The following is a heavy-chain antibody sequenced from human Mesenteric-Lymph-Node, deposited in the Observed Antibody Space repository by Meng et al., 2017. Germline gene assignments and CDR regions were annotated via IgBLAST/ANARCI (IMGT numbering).Heavy chain of an antibody. V-gene: IGHV3-11*01. CDR1: GFTFSDYY. J-gene: IGHJ4*02. CDR3: ARVGDLAAAGCSDF. Sequence: GESLKISCAASGFTFSDYYMTWIRQAPEKGLEWVSQISSSGTAMSFADSVKGRFSISRDNAKNSLYLQMDSLRADDTAVYYCARVGDLAAAGCSDFWGQGTLVTVSS. D-gene: IGHD6-13*01. CDR2: ISSSGTAM.